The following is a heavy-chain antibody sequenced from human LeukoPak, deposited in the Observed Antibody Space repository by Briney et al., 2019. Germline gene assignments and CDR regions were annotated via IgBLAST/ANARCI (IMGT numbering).Heavy chain of an antibody. V-gene: IGHV4-59*01. CDR2: IYYSGST. D-gene: IGHD5-12*01. CDR3: ARGGGGYDPIDY. J-gene: IGHJ4*02. Sequence: SETLSLTCTVSGGSISSYYWSWIRQPPGKGLEWIGYIYYSGSTNYNPSLKSRVTISVDTSKNQFSLKLMSVTAADTAVYYCARGGGGYDPIDYWGQGTLVTVSS. CDR1: GGSISSYY.